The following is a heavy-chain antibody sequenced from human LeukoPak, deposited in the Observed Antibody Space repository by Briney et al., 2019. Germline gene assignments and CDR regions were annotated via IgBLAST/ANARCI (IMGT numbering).Heavy chain of an antibody. D-gene: IGHD3-10*01. J-gene: IGHJ3*01. V-gene: IGHV4-61*02. CDR1: GGSITNLDYY. CDR3: AGRGSSSGTFDL. Sequence: PSETLSLTCTVSGGSITNLDYYWTWIRQPAGKRLEWIGRIYTSGGTNYNPALKSRVTMSVHRSKNEISLHLASLTAADTALYYCAGRGSSSGTFDLWGPGTFVTVSS. CDR2: IYTSGGT.